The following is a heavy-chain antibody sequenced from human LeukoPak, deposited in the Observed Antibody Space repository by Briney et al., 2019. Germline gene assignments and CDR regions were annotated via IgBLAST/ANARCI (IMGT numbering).Heavy chain of an antibody. D-gene: IGHD2-15*01. CDR1: GVTFSSYS. V-gene: IGHV3-21*01. Sequence: GGSLRLSCAASGVTFSSYSMNWVRQAPGKGLEWVSSISSSSSYIYYADSVKGRFTISRDNAKNSLYLQMNSLRAEDTAVYYCARDPCSGGSCYSVDYWGQGTLVTVSS. CDR3: ARDPCSGGSCYSVDY. CDR2: ISSSSSYI. J-gene: IGHJ4*02.